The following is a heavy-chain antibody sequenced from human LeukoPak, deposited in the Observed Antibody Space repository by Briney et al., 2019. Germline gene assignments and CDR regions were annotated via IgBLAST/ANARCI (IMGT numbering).Heavy chain of an antibody. CDR1: GFTFSDYY. CDR2: ISSSGSTI. V-gene: IGHV3-11*01. J-gene: IGHJ5*02. D-gene: IGHD6-13*01. Sequence: GGSLRLSCAASGFTFSDYYMSWIRQAPGKGLEWVSYISSSGSTIYYADSVKGRFTISRDNAKNSLYLQMNSLRAEDTAVYYCAREKSIAAAGPGTGNWFDPWGQGTLVTVSS. CDR3: AREKSIAAAGPGTGNWFDP.